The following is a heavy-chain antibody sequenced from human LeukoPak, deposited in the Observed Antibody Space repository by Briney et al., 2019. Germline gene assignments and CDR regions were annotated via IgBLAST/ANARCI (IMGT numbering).Heavy chain of an antibody. V-gene: IGHV4-34*01. D-gene: IGHD3-22*01. CDR2: INHSGST. CDR1: GGSISSYY. CDR3: ARGPYDSSGYPYPPDY. Sequence: SETLSLTCTVSGGSISSYYWSWIRQPPGKGLEWIGEINHSGSTNYNPSLKSRVTISVDTSKNQFSLKLSSVTAADTAVYYCARGPYDSSGYPYPPDYWGQGTLVTVSS. J-gene: IGHJ4*02.